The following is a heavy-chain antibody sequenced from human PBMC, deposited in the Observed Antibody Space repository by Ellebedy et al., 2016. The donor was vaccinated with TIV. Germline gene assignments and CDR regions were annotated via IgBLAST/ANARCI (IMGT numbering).Heavy chain of an antibody. J-gene: IGHJ4*02. D-gene: IGHD3-3*01. Sequence: GESLKISCAASGFTFSSNWMHWVRQAPGKGLVWVSRINSDGRSTTYADSVKGRLSITRDNSKNTLYLQMTSLRAEDTAVYYCAKDRGITIFGVVRGNYFDYWGQGTLVTVSS. V-gene: IGHV3-74*01. CDR1: GFTFSSNW. CDR3: AKDRGITIFGVVRGNYFDY. CDR2: INSDGRST.